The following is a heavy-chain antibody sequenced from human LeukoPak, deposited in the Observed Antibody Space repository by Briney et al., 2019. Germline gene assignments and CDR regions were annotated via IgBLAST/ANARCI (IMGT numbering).Heavy chain of an antibody. V-gene: IGHV3-74*01. CDR3: ARGEKSWINGFDL. Sequence: GGSLRLSCAASGFTFSSHWMHWVRQAPGKGLVWVSRINSDGSGTIYADSVKGRFTISRDNAKNTLDLQMNSLRAEDTAVYYCARGEKSWINGFDLWGQGTWLPSPQ. J-gene: IGHJ4*02. CDR2: INSDGSGT. D-gene: IGHD2-8*01. CDR1: GFTFSSHW.